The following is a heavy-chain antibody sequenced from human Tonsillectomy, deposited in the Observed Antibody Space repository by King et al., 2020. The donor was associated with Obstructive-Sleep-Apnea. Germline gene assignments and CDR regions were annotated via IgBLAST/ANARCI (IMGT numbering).Heavy chain of an antibody. J-gene: IGHJ4*02. Sequence: VQLVESVGGVVQPGRSLRVSCADSGFTFSQYGLHWVRQAPGQGLEWVALISYDGNNRYYAASVKGRFTISRNNSNNILHLQMDRLRADDTAIYYCARVVKVYSDQDYFDYWGQGTLVTVSS. V-gene: IGHV3-30*03. D-gene: IGHD4-17*01. CDR3: ARVVKVYSDQDYFDY. CDR1: GFTFSQYG. CDR2: ISYDGNNR.